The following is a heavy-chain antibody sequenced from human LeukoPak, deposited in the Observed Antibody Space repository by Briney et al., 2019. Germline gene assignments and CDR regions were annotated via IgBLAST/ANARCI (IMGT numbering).Heavy chain of an antibody. CDR1: GGSISSYY. CDR3: EAGGFGELLS. Sequence: SETLSLTCTVSGGSISSYYWNWIRQPPGKGLEWIGYIYYSGTTNYNPSLKSRVTISVDTSKNQFSLKLSSVTAADTAVYYCEAGGFGELLSWGQGTLVTVSS. J-gene: IGHJ4*02. D-gene: IGHD3-10*01. V-gene: IGHV4-59*08. CDR2: IYYSGTT.